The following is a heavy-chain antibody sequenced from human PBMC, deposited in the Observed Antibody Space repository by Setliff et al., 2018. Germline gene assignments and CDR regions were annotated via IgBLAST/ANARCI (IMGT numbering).Heavy chain of an antibody. CDR2: IHHSGKA. Sequence: SETLSLTCAVSGFSISSGYHWGWIRQPPGKGLEWIVNIHHSGKAYYNPSVKSRVTISVDKSKNQFSLSLRSVTAADTAVYYCATDGPVLNGDYISWGQGTLVTVSS. V-gene: IGHV4-38-2*02. J-gene: IGHJ5*02. CDR3: ATDGPVLNGDYIS. D-gene: IGHD3-10*01. CDR1: GFSISSGYH.